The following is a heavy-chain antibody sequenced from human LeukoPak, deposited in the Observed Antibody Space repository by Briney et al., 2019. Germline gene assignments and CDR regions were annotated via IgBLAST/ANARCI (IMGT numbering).Heavy chain of an antibody. J-gene: IGHJ5*02. CDR2: IYYSGGT. CDR1: GGSISSHY. V-gene: IGHV4-59*11. CDR3: ARDRDTAMVTSWFDP. Sequence: SETLSLTCTVSGGSISSHYWSWIRQPPGKGLEWIGYIYYSGGTNYNPSLKSRVTISVDTSKNQFSLKLSSVTAADTAVYYCARDRDTAMVTSWFDPWGQGTLVTVSS. D-gene: IGHD5-18*01.